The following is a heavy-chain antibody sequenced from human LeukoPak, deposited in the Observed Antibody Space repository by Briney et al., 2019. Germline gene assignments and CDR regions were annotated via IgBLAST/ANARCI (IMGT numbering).Heavy chain of an antibody. CDR1: GGSISSSSYY. CDR2: IYHSGST. CDR3: ARVSPTREWELPIEMYYFDY. J-gene: IGHJ4*02. Sequence: SETLSLTCTVSGGSISSSSYYWGWIRQPPGKGLEWIGYIYHSGSTYYNPSLKSRVTISVDRSKNQFSLKLSSVTAADTAVYYCARVSPTREWELPIEMYYFDYWGQGTLVTVSS. V-gene: IGHV4-39*07. D-gene: IGHD1-26*01.